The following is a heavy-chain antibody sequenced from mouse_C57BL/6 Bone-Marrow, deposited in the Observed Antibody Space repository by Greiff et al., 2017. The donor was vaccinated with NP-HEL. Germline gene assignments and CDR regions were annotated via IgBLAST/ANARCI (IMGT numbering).Heavy chain of an antibody. CDR1: GYSITSGYY. CDR2: ISYDGSN. D-gene: IGHD1-1*01. Sequence: EVQLQESGPGLVKPSQSLSLTCSVTGYSITSGYYWNWIRQFPGNKLEWMGYISYDGSNNYNPSLKNRISITRDTSKKQFFLKVNSVTTEDTATYYCARIFYYGSSPYYFDYWGQGTTLTVSS. V-gene: IGHV3-6*01. J-gene: IGHJ2*01. CDR3: ARIFYYGSSPYYFDY.